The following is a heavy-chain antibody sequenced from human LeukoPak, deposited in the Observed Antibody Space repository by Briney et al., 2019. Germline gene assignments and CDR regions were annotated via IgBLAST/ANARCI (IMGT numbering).Heavy chain of an antibody. CDR3: ARHGIAVAAYALDY. V-gene: IGHV4-4*02. D-gene: IGHD6-19*01. CDR2: IYHSGST. CDR1: GGSISSNSW. Sequence: SETLSLTCAVSGGSISSNSWWSWVRQPPGKGLEWIGEIYHSGSTNYNPSLKSRVTISIDKSKNQFSLKLSSVTAADTAVYYCARHGIAVAAYALDYWGQGTLVTVSS. J-gene: IGHJ4*02.